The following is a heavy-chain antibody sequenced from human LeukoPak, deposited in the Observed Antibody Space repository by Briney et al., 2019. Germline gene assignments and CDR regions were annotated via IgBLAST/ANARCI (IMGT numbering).Heavy chain of an antibody. CDR1: RYTFTGYY. CDR2: INPNSGGT. J-gene: IGHJ5*02. CDR3: ARGYCSSTSCRSTFDP. Sequence: GASVKVSCKASRYTFTGYYMHWVRQAPGQGLEWMGWINPNSGGTNYAQKFQGRVTMTRDTSISTAYMELSRLRSDDTAVYYCARGYCSSTSCRSTFDPWGQGTLVTVSS. V-gene: IGHV1-2*02. D-gene: IGHD2-2*01.